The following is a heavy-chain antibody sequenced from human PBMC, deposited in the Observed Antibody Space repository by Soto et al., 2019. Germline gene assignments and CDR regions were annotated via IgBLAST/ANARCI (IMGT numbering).Heavy chain of an antibody. V-gene: IGHV1-18*01. J-gene: IGHJ6*02. D-gene: IGHD3-22*01. CDR2: ISAYNGNT. Sequence: ASVKVSCKASGYTFTSYGISWVRQAPGQGLEWMGWISAYNGNTNYAQKLQGRVTMTTDTSTSTAYMELRSLRSDDTDVYYCARNYYASSGYLGRYYYYGMGVWGQGTTGTVSS. CDR3: ARNYYASSGYLGRYYYYGMGV. CDR1: GYTFTSYG.